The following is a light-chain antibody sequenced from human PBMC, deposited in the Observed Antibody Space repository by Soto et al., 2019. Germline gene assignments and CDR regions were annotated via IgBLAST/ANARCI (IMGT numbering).Light chain of an antibody. CDR1: SSDVGGYNY. J-gene: IGLJ1*01. CDR3: SSYAGSNTYV. CDR2: EVN. V-gene: IGLV2-8*01. Sequence: QSALTQPPSASGPPGQSVTISCSGTSSDVGGYNYVSWYQQHPGKAPKLMIYEVNKRPSGVPDRFSGSKSGNTASLTVSGLQAEDEADYYCSSYAGSNTYVFGTGTQLTVL.